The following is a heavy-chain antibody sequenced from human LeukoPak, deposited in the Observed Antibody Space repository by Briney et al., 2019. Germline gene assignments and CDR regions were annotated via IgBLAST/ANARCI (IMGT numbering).Heavy chain of an antibody. D-gene: IGHD6-19*01. CDR2: INPSGGST. CDR1: GYTFTSYY. J-gene: IGHJ5*02. Sequence: PVASVKVSCKASGYTFTSYYMHWVRQAPGQGLEWMGIINPSGGSTSYAQKFQGRVTMTRDTSTSTVYMELSSLRSEDTAVYYCARGKYSSGWYESTGPGTGGAFDLWGQGTLVTVSS. CDR3: ARGKYSSGWYESTGPGTGGAFDL. V-gene: IGHV1-46*01.